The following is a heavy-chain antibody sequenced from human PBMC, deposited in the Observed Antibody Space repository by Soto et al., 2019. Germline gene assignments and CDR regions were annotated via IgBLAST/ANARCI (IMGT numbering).Heavy chain of an antibody. V-gene: IGHV4-39*01. D-gene: IGHD5-12*01. CDR1: GGSISSSSYY. Sequence: QLQLQESGPGLVKPSETLSLTCTVSGGSISSSSYYWGWIRQPPGKGLEWIGSIYYSGSTYYNPSLKSRVTISVDTSKNQFSLKLSSVTAADTAVYYCARRPREMATIYYFDYWGQGTLVTVSS. CDR2: IYYSGST. CDR3: ARRPREMATIYYFDY. J-gene: IGHJ4*02.